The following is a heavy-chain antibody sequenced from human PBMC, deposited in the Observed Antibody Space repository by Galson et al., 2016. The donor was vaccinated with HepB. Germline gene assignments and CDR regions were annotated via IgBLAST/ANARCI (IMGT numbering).Heavy chain of an antibody. D-gene: IGHD5-18*01. CDR3: ARQRNDRDSYGLEY. J-gene: IGHJ4*02. CDR1: GASISSGNW. V-gene: IGHV4-4*02. CDR2: IYHSGNT. Sequence: SETLSLTCAVFGASISSGNWWSWVRQPPGKGLEWIGEIYHSGNTIYNPSLKSLVTISVDKSKNQLSLKVSSVTAADTAVYYCARQRNDRDSYGLEYWGQGILVTVSS.